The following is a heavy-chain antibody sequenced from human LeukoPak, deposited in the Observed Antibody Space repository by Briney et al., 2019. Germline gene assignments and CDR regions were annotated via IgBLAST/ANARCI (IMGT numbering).Heavy chain of an antibody. D-gene: IGHD3-10*01. V-gene: IGHV4-61*01. CDR1: GGSVSSGSYY. Sequence: PSETLSLTCTVSGGSVSSGSYYWSWIRQPPGKGLEWIGYIYYSGSTNYDPSLKSRVTISVDTSKNQFSLKLSSVTAADTAVYYCARGDYSASRSFDYWGHGTLVTVSS. CDR2: IYYSGST. CDR3: ARGDYSASRSFDY. J-gene: IGHJ5*01.